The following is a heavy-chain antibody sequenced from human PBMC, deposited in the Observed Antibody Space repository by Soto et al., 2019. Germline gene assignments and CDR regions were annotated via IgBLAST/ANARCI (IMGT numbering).Heavy chain of an antibody. CDR3: ARLLAYCGGDCSGDYYYGMDV. CDR2: INPNSGGT. V-gene: IGHV1-2*02. D-gene: IGHD2-21*02. CDR1: GGTFSSYA. J-gene: IGHJ6*02. Sequence: QVQLVQSGAEVKKPGSSVKVSCKASGGTFSSYAISWVRQAPGQGLEWMGWINPNSGGTNYAQKFQGRVTMTRDTSISTAYMELSRRRSDDTAVYYCARLLAYCGGDCSGDYYYGMDVWGQGTTVTVSS.